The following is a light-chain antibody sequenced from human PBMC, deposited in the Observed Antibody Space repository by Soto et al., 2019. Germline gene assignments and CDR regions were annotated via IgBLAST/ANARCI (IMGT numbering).Light chain of an antibody. CDR1: QAISNY. CDR2: AAS. Sequence: DIQMTQSPSFLSASVGDRVTITCRASQAISNYLNWYQQKPGKAPKLLIYAASSLQSGVPSRFSGSGSGTDFTLTISSLQPEDFATYYCQESYSVPFFSFGPGTKVDIK. CDR3: QESYSVPFFS. J-gene: IGKJ3*01. V-gene: IGKV1-39*01.